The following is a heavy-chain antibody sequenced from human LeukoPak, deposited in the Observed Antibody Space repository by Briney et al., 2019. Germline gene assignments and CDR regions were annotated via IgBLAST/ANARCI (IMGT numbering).Heavy chain of an antibody. CDR3: ARGPRYCSGGSCYFFDY. CDR1: GYTFTSYD. D-gene: IGHD2-15*01. V-gene: IGHV1-8*01. CDR2: MNPNSGNT. J-gene: IGHJ4*02. Sequence: ASVKVSCKASGYTFTSYDINWVRQATGQGLEWMGWMNPNSGNTGYAQKFQGRVTMTRNTSISTAYMELSSLRSEDTAVYYCARGPRYCSGGSCYFFDYWGQGTLVTVSS.